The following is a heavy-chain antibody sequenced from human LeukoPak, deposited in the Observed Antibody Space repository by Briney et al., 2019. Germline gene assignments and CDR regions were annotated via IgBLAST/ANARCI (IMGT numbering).Heavy chain of an antibody. Sequence: PGGSLRLSCAASGFTFSSYGMHWVRQAPGKGLECVSAISSNGGSTYYANSVKGRFTISRDNSKNTLYLQMGSLRAEDMAVYYCARVSVGPDFDYWGQGTLVTVSS. CDR3: ARVSVGPDFDY. CDR1: GFTFSSYG. J-gene: IGHJ4*02. V-gene: IGHV3-64*01. D-gene: IGHD3/OR15-3a*01. CDR2: ISSNGGST.